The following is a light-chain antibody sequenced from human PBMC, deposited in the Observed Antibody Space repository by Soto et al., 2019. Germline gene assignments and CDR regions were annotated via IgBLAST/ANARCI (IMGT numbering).Light chain of an antibody. CDR1: SSDVGGYNY. CDR2: TSN. Sequence: QSSLTQPPSASGSPGQSVTISCTGTSSDVGGYNYVSWYQQLPGTAPKLLIYTSNQRPSGVPDRFSGSKSGTSASLAISGLQSEDEADYYCATWDDSLHGYVFGTGTKLTVL. CDR3: ATWDDSLHGYV. V-gene: IGLV1-44*01. J-gene: IGLJ1*01.